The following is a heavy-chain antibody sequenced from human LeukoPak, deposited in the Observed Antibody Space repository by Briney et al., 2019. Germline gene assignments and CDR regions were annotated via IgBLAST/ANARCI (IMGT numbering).Heavy chain of an antibody. CDR3: ARELSTSTETKNYDILTGYGLDP. CDR1: GYTFTGYY. CDR2: INPNSGGT. Sequence: RASVKVSCKASGYTFTGYYMHWVRQAPGQGLEWMGWINPNSGGTNYAQKFQGRVTMTRDTSISTAYMELSRLRSDDTAVYYCARELSTSTETKNYDILTGYGLDPWGQGTLVTVSS. J-gene: IGHJ5*02. D-gene: IGHD3-9*01. V-gene: IGHV1-2*02.